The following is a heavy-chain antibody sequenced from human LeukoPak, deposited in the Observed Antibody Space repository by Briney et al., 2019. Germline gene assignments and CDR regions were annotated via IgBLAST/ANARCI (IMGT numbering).Heavy chain of an antibody. CDR2: VNSNGGNT. CDR3: AKSYRYFDY. J-gene: IGHJ4*02. Sequence: GGSLRLSCAASGFTFSSYAMSWVRQAPGKGLEWGSTVNSNGGNTYYADSVKGRFTISRDNSKNTLYLQMNSLRAEDTAVYYCAKSYRYFDYWGQGTLVTVSS. D-gene: IGHD3-10*01. CDR1: GFTFSSYA. V-gene: IGHV3-23*01.